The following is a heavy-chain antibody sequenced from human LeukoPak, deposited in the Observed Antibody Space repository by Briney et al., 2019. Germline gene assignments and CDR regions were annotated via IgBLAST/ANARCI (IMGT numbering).Heavy chain of an antibody. D-gene: IGHD6-19*01. Sequence: PGRSLRLSRAASGFTFSSYAMHWVRQAPGKGLEWVAVISYDGSNKYYADSVKGRFTISRDNSKNTLYLQMNSLRAEDTAVYYCARAWSSGWYGLDYWGQGTLVTVSS. CDR2: ISYDGSNK. J-gene: IGHJ4*02. CDR3: ARAWSSGWYGLDY. CDR1: GFTFSSYA. V-gene: IGHV3-30-3*01.